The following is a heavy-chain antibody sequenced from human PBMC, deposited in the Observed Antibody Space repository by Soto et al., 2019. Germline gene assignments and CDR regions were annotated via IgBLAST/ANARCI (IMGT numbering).Heavy chain of an antibody. V-gene: IGHV6-1*01. CDR3: AHEAAHGDNDAFDI. CDR1: GDSVSSNSAA. Sequence: KQSQTLSLTCAISGDSVSSNSAAWNWIRQSPSRGLEWLGRTYYRSKWYNDYAVSVKSRITINPDTSKNQFSLQLNSVTPEDTDVNYCAHEAAHGDNDAFDIWGQGTMVTV. J-gene: IGHJ3*02. CDR2: TYYRSKWYN. D-gene: IGHD6-13*01.